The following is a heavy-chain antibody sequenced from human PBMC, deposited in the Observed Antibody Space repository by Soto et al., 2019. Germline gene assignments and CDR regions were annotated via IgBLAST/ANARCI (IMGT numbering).Heavy chain of an antibody. CDR1: GGSFSGYY. J-gene: IGHJ5*02. D-gene: IGHD2-15*01. V-gene: IGHV4-34*01. CDR3: ARAAIVVVVATGIWFDP. CDR2: INHSGST. Sequence: PSETLSLTCAFYGGSFSGYYWSLIRQPLGKGLEWIGEINHSGSTNYNPSLKSRVTISVDTSKNQFSLKLSSVTASDTAVYYCARAAIVVVVATGIWFDPWGQGTVVTVSS.